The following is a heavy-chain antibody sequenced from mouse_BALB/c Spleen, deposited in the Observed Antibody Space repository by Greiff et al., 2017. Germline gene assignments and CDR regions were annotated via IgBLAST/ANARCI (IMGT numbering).Heavy chain of an antibody. V-gene: IGHV5-6-5*01. CDR1: GFTFSSYA. Sequence: EVMLVESGGGLVKPGGSLKLSCAASGFTFSSYAMSWVRQTPEKRLEWVASISSGGSTYYPDSVKGRFTISRDNARNILYLQMSSLRSEDTAMYYCARGLERVYLDYWGQGTTLTVSS. CDR3: ARGLERVYLDY. J-gene: IGHJ2*01. CDR2: ISSGGST.